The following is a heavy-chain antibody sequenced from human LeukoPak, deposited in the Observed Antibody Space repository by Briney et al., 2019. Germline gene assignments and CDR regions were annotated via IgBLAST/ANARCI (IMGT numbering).Heavy chain of an antibody. D-gene: IGHD6-13*01. CDR1: AFTFNNAW. V-gene: IGHV3-48*04. Sequence: PGGSLRLSCAASAFTFNNAWMNWVRQAPGKGLEWVSYISSSGSTIYYADSVKGRFTISRDNAKNSLYLQMNSLRAEDTAVYYCARGGYSSSWYEVGITAFDIWGQGTMVTVSS. CDR2: ISSSGSTI. CDR3: ARGGYSSSWYEVGITAFDI. J-gene: IGHJ3*02.